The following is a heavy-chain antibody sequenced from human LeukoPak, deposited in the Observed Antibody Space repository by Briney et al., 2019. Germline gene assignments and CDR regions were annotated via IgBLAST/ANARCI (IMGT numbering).Heavy chain of an antibody. CDR1: GFTFSSYW. CDR3: ARDIAFLTVYYFDY. D-gene: IGHD4-17*01. CDR2: IKQDGSEK. Sequence: PGGSLRLSCAASGFTFSSYWMSWVRQAPGKGLEWVANIKQDGSEKYYVDSVKGRFTISRDNAKNSLYLQMNSLRAEDTAVYYCARDIAFLTVYYFDYWGQGTLVTVSS. V-gene: IGHV3-7*01. J-gene: IGHJ4*02.